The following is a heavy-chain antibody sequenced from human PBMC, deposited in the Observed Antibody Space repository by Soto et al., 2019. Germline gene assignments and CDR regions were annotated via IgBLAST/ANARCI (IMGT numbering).Heavy chain of an antibody. CDR1: GFTFSNYA. Sequence: GGSLRLSCAASGFTFSNYAMNWVRQAPGKGLEWVSAISNSFSDGNTHYADSVKGRLTISRDNDKNTVFLEMNSLRAEDTAVYYCAKVFSPEGGNYFDYWGQGTLVTVSS. V-gene: IGHV3-23*01. CDR3: AKVFSPEGGNYFDY. J-gene: IGHJ4*02. CDR2: ISNSFSDGNT.